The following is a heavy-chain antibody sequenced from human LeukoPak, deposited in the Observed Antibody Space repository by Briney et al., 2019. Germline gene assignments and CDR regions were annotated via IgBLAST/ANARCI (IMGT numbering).Heavy chain of an antibody. CDR3: ARATLWFGVYYFDY. J-gene: IGHJ4*02. CDR1: GYSITSGYY. Sequence: PSETLSLTCTVSGYSITSGYYWGWIRQPPGKGLEWIGSIYHSGSTYYNPSLKSRVTISVDTSKNQFSLKLSSVTAADTAVYYCARATLWFGVYYFDYWGQGTLVTVSP. D-gene: IGHD3-10*01. V-gene: IGHV4-38-2*02. CDR2: IYHSGST.